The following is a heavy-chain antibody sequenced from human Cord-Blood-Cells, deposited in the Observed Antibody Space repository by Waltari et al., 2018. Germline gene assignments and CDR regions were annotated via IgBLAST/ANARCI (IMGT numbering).Heavy chain of an antibody. CDR3: ARESSSWRNFDY. Sequence: QVQLVQSGAEVKKPGASVKVSCQASGYTFTSYYMHWVRQAPAQGLAWMGIINPSGGSTSYAQKCQGRVTMTRDTSTSTVYMELSSLRSEDTAVYYCARESSSWRNFDYWGQGTLVTVSS. CDR1: GYTFTSYY. V-gene: IGHV1-46*01. CDR2: INPSGGST. D-gene: IGHD6-13*01. J-gene: IGHJ4*02.